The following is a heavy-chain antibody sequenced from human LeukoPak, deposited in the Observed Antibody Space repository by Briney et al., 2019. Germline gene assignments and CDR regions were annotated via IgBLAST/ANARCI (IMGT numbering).Heavy chain of an antibody. CDR3: AKQERDLFDP. CDR1: GFTFSSYA. CDR2: ISGSGGST. V-gene: IGHV3-23*01. D-gene: IGHD5-24*01. J-gene: IGHJ5*02. Sequence: GGSLRLSCAASGFTFSSYAMSWVRQAPGKGLEWVSAISGSGGSTHYADSVKGRFTISRDNSKNTLYLQMNSPRAEDTAVYYCAKQERDLFDPWGQGTLVTVSS.